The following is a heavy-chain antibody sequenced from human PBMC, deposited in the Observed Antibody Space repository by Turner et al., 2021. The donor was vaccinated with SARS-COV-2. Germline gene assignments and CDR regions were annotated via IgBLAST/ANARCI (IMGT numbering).Heavy chain of an antibody. D-gene: IGHD5-18*01. CDR1: GFTFSSYA. CDR2: ISGSGGST. CDR3: AKAGYSYGYPAYYFDY. J-gene: IGHJ4*02. Sequence: EVQLLESGGGLVQPGGSLRLSCAASGFTFSSYAMSWVRQAPGKGLEWVSAISGSGGSTYYADSVKGRFTISRDNSKNTLYLQMNSLRAEDTAVYFCAKAGYSYGYPAYYFDYWGQGTLVTVSS. V-gene: IGHV3-23*01.